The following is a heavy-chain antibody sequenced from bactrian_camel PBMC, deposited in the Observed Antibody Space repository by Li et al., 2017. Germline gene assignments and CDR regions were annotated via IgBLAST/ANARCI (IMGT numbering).Heavy chain of an antibody. D-gene: IGHD3*01. CDR1: GYTYSINC. Sequence: HVQLVESGGGSVQAGGSLRLSCEASYGYTYSINCMGWFRQAPGAEREGVAALDTNNGDRATYADSVKGRFSISRDNAKSTLYLQMNSLKIEDTAVYYCALGSSRQATMTARGKGTQVTVS. V-gene: IGHV3S1*01. CDR2: LDTNNGDRA. J-gene: IGHJ4*01.